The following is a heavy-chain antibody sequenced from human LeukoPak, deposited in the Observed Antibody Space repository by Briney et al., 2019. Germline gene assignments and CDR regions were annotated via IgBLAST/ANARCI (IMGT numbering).Heavy chain of an antibody. CDR2: ISPSSHDI. CDR1: GFSFSDSY. V-gene: IGHV3-11*01. D-gene: IGHD2-8*01. J-gene: IGHJ4*01. CDR3: SADPRLLTY. Sequence: GGSLRLSCVVSGFSFSDSYMTWLRQTPGKGLESLAYISPSSHDIYYADSVKGRFTISRDNARTSLYLQMNSLGPDDTALYYCSADPRLLTYWGHGTLVTVSS.